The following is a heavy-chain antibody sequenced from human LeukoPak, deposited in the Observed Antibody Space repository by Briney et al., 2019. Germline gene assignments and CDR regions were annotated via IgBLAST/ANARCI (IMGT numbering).Heavy chain of an antibody. Sequence: SETLSLTCTVSGGSTSSYYWSWIRQPAGKGLEWIGRIYTSGSTNYNPSLKSRVTMSVDTSKNQFSLKLSSVTAADTAVYYCAGGYDYEALGGDYYYGMDVWGQGTTVTVSS. J-gene: IGHJ6*02. D-gene: IGHD5-12*01. CDR3: AGGYDYEALGGDYYYGMDV. CDR2: IYTSGST. V-gene: IGHV4-4*07. CDR1: GGSTSSYY.